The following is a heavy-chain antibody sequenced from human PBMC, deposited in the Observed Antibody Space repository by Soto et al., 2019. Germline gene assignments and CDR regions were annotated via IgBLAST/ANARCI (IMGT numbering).Heavy chain of an antibody. V-gene: IGHV1-69*01. CDR3: ARMSNTGMVTTRYYGMDV. CDR1: GGIFSSYT. J-gene: IGHJ6*02. Sequence: QVQLLQSGAEVKKPGSSVKVSCKASGGIFSSYTINWLRQAPGQGLEWLGWIIPIFGSANYAQKLQGRVTITEDESTSTAYMELSSLSSEDTAVYYCARMSNTGMVTTRYYGMDVWGQVTTVTVSS. D-gene: IGHD5-18*01. CDR2: IIPIFGSA.